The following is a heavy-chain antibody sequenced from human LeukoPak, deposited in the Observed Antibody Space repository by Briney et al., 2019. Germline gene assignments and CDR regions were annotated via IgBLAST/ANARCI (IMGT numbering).Heavy chain of an antibody. CDR1: EFTFSDYI. CDR3: ARVLEGYCSSTSCSDFDY. J-gene: IGHJ4*02. V-gene: IGHV3-21*01. D-gene: IGHD2-2*01. CDR2: MSSSSSYI. Sequence: GGSLRLSCVASEFTFSDYIMNWVRQAPGKGLEWVSSMSSSSSYIYYADSVKGRFTISRDNAKNSLYLQMNSLRAEDTAVYCCARVLEGYCSSTSCSDFDYWGQGTLVTVSS.